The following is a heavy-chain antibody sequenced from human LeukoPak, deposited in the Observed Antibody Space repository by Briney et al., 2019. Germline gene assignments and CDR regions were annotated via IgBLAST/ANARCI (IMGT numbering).Heavy chain of an antibody. D-gene: IGHD1-26*01. Sequence: GGSLRLSCAASGFTFSSFAMRWVRQAPGKGLEWVSSISGGGAGTYYADSVKGRFTISRDNSKNTLYLQMNSLRAEDTAVYYCARDKEGASVFDYWGQGTLVTVSS. CDR1: GFTFSSFA. CDR2: ISGGGAGT. CDR3: ARDKEGASVFDY. J-gene: IGHJ4*02. V-gene: IGHV3-23*01.